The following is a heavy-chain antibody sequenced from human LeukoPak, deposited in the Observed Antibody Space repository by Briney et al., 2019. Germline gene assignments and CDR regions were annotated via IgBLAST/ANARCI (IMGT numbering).Heavy chain of an antibody. V-gene: IGHV4-4*07. D-gene: IGHD1-26*01. Sequence: SETLSLTCAVSGASITSCYWSWVRQSAGKGLEWIGRLYTTGTTNYSPSLKSRVTMSGDSSKNQLSLTLTSVTTADTAVYYCVRDGANWEEPNDAFDTWGQGTLLT. CDR1: GASITSCY. CDR2: LYTTGTT. J-gene: IGHJ3*02. CDR3: VRDGANWEEPNDAFDT.